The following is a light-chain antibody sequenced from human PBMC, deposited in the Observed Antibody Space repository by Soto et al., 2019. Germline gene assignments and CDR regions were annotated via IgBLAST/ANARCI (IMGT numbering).Light chain of an antibody. CDR3: IQHNSYPLT. J-gene: IGKJ4*01. V-gene: IGKV1-17*01. CDR1: QGIRKD. Sequence: DIQMTQSPSSLSASVGDRVTITCRASQGIRKDLCWYQQRPGKAPKRLIFGASSLQSGVPSRFSGSASGTEFTLTISSLQPEDFATYFCIQHNSYPLTFGGGTKV. CDR2: GAS.